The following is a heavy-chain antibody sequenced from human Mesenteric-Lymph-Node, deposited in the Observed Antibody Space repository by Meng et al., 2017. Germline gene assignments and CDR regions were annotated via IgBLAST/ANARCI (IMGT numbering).Heavy chain of an antibody. J-gene: IGHJ4*02. V-gene: IGHV3-21*02. Sequence: EVPRVECGGGLVKPGGSLRLSCAASGFTFSSYSMNWVRQAPGKGLEWVSSISSSSYIYYADSVKGRFTISRDNAKNSLYLQMNSLRAEDTAVYYCATARGYSYTDYWGQGTLVTVSS. CDR3: ATARGYSYTDY. CDR2: ISSSSYI. D-gene: IGHD5-18*01. CDR1: GFTFSSYS.